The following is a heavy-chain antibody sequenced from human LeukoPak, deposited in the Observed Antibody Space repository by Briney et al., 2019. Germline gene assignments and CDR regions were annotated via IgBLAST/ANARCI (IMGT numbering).Heavy chain of an antibody. CDR3: ARDLGYCTSTNCDTRLDP. CDR1: GFTFSNYW. Sequence: GGSLRLSCAASGFTFSNYWMSWVRQAPGKGLEWVARIKDDGSEKYYVDSVKGRFTISRDNAKNSLYLQMNSLRAEDTAVYYCARDLGYCTSTNCDTRLDPWGQGTLVTVSS. D-gene: IGHD2-2*02. CDR2: IKDDGSEK. J-gene: IGHJ5*02. V-gene: IGHV3-7*01.